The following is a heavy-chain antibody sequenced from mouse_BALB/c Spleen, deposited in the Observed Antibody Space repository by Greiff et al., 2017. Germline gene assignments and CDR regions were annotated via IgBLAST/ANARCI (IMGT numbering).Heavy chain of an antibody. V-gene: IGHV2-2*02. Sequence: VKLVESGPGLVQPSQCLSLTCPVSGFSLTSYCVHWVRQSPGKGLEWLGVVWSGGSTDNNAAFISSLSISTDNSKSQVFFKMNSLQANDTAIYYCARYDDGFADWGQGTLVTVSA. D-gene: IGHD2-10*02. CDR3: ARYDDGFAD. CDR2: VWSGGST. CDR1: GFSLTSYC. J-gene: IGHJ3*01.